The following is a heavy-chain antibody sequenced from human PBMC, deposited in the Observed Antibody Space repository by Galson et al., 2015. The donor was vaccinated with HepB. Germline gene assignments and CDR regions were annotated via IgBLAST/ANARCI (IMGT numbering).Heavy chain of an antibody. CDR1: GFTFSSYG. Sequence: SLRLSCAASGFTFSSYGMHWVRQAPGKGLEWVAVIWYDGSNKYYADSVKGRFTISRDNSKNTLYLQMNSLRAEDTAVYYCARERLIFGVVRFSYYGMDVWGQGTTVTVSS. CDR2: IWYDGSNK. D-gene: IGHD3-3*01. V-gene: IGHV3-33*01. CDR3: ARERLIFGVVRFSYYGMDV. J-gene: IGHJ6*02.